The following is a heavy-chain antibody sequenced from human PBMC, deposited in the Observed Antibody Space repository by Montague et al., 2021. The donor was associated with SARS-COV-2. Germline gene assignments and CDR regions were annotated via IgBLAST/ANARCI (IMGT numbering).Heavy chain of an antibody. CDR2: IYYSGST. V-gene: IGHV4-59*01. J-gene: IGHJ4*02. CDR1: GGSISSYY. CDR3: ARGMGGSYLYYFDY. Sequence: SETLSLTCTVSGGSISSYYWSWIRQPPGKGLEWIGYIYYSGSTNXNPSLKSRVTILVDMSKNQFSLKLSSVTAADTAVYYRARGMGGSYLYYFDYWGQGTLVTVSS. D-gene: IGHD1-26*01.